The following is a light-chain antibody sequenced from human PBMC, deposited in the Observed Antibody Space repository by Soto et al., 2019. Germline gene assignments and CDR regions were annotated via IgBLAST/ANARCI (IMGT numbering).Light chain of an antibody. V-gene: IGKV3-20*01. CDR3: QQYSDLPMT. CDR2: DAP. Sequence: VVLTQSPDTLSVTPGEGASLSCRASENIGSDYLAWYQHKPGQPPSLLIFDAPSRAPGIPDRFSGSASGTDFTLTISRLEPEDFAVYFCQQYSDLPMTFGQGTRLEIK. J-gene: IGKJ5*01. CDR1: ENIGSDY.